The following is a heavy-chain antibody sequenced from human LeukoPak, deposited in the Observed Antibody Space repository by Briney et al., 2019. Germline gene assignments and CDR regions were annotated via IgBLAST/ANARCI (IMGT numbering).Heavy chain of an antibody. CDR1: GFTFSSYE. D-gene: IGHD3-10*01. CDR3: ARDDGSGSYYSYHYGMDV. J-gene: IGHJ6*04. V-gene: IGHV3-48*03. CDR2: ISSSGSTI. Sequence: GGSLRLSCAASGFTFSSYEMNWVRQAPGKGLEWVSYISSSGSTIYYADSVKGRFTISRDNAKNSLYLQMNSLRAEDTAVYYCARDDGSGSYYSYHYGMDVWGKGTTVTVSS.